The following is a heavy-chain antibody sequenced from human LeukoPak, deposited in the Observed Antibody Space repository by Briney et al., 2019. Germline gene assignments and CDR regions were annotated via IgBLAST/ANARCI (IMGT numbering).Heavy chain of an antibody. D-gene: IGHD3-22*01. CDR2: INPNSGGT. Sequence: GASVKVSCEASGYTFTGYYMHWVRQAPGQGLEWMGWINPNSGGTNYAQKFQGRVTMTRDTSISTAYMELSRLRSDDTAVYYCARGRPNYYDSSGYYYFDYWGQGTLVTVSS. CDR1: GYTFTGYY. V-gene: IGHV1-2*02. CDR3: ARGRPNYYDSSGYYYFDY. J-gene: IGHJ4*02.